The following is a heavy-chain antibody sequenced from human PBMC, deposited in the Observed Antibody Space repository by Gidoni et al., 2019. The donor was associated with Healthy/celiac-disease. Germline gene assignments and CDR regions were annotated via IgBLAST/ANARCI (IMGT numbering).Heavy chain of an antibody. CDR2: INHSGST. CDR1: GGSFSGYS. J-gene: IGHJ2*01. CDR3: ARGAGDSSGYRHRNWYFDL. V-gene: IGHV4-34*01. D-gene: IGHD3-22*01. Sequence: QVQLQQWCAGLLKPSETLPPTCAVYGGSFSGYSWSWIRQPPGKGLEWLGEINHSGSTNYNPSLKSQVTISVDTSKNQFSLKLSSVTAADTAVYYCARGAGDSSGYRHRNWYFDLWGRGTLVTVSS.